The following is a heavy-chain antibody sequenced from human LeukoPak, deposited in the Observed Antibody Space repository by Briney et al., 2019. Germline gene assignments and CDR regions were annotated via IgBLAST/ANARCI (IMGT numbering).Heavy chain of an antibody. D-gene: IGHD4-17*01. CDR2: ISGYDGNT. CDR1: GYTFTTYG. J-gene: IGHJ4*02. CDR3: ERTVTTSSYYFDY. V-gene: IGHV1-18*01. Sequence: ASVKVSCKASGYTFTTYGVSWVRQAPGQGLEWMGWISGYDGNTNYAQKLRGRVTMTTDTSTSTACMDLRSLRSDDTALYYCERTVTTSSYYFDYWGQGTLVTVSS.